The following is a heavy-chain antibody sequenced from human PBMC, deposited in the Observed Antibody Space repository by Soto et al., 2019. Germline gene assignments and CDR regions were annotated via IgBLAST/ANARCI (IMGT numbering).Heavy chain of an antibody. CDR2: IYTAGTT. Sequence: GGSLRLSCAASGFTVSSNYMSWVRQAPGKGLEWVSVIYTAGTTYYADSVRGRFTISRDNSENTLYLQLNSLRAEDTAVYYCAKGPPYDYWGQGTLVTVSA. J-gene: IGHJ4*02. CDR1: GFTVSSNY. CDR3: AKGPPYDY. V-gene: IGHV3-53*01.